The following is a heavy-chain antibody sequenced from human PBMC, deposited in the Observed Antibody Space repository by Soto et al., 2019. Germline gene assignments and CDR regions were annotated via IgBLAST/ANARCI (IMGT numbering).Heavy chain of an antibody. J-gene: IGHJ4*02. CDR3: AQDSHSGSYYHHFDY. CDR2: ISYDGSNK. Sequence: QVQLVESGGGVVQPGRSLRLSCAASGFTFSSYGMHWVRQAPGKGLEWVAVISYDGSNKYYADSVKGRFTISRDNSKNTLYLQMNSLRAEDTAVYYCAQDSHSGSYYHHFDYWGQGTLVTVSS. D-gene: IGHD1-26*01. CDR1: GFTFSSYG. V-gene: IGHV3-30*18.